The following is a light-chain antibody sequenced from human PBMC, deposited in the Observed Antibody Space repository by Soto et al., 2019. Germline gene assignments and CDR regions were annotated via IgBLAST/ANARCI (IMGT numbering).Light chain of an antibody. CDR1: GSNIGTYA. J-gene: IGLJ2*01. CDR3: AAWDDSLRAVV. Sequence: QSVLTKSPSASATPGQRVTISCSGSGSNIGTYAVNWYQQLPGTAPTLLIFRNHQRPSGVPDRFSGSKSGTSASLAISGPQSEDEADYYCAAWDDSLRAVVFGGGTKVTVL. V-gene: IGLV1-44*01. CDR2: RNH.